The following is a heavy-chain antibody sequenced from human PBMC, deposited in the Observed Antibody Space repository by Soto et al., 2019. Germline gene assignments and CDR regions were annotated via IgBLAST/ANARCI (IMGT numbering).Heavy chain of an antibody. CDR2: IIPIFGTA. CDR1: GGTFSSYA. Sequence: QVQLVQSGAEVKKPGSSVKVSCKASGGTFSSYAISWVRQAPGQGLEWMGGIIPIFGTANYAQKFQGRVTITADESTSTAYMELSSLRSEVTAVYYCARGYCSGGSCYMGLAVAGDRYYGMDVWGQGTTVTVSS. V-gene: IGHV1-69*01. J-gene: IGHJ6*02. CDR3: ARGYCSGGSCYMGLAVAGDRYYGMDV. D-gene: IGHD2-15*01.